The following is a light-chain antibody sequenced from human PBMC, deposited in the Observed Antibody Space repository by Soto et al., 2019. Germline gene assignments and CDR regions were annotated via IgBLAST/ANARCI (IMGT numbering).Light chain of an antibody. CDR2: EVS. V-gene: IGLV2-14*01. CDR1: SSDIGASNY. J-gene: IGLJ3*02. CDR3: TSYTASTTWV. Sequence: QSVLTQPASVSGSPGQSITVSCTVTSSDIGASNYVSWYQQHPGKAPKLIISEVSNRPSGVSNRFSGSKSGTTASLAISGLQAEDEADYYCTSYTASTTWVFGGGTKLTVL.